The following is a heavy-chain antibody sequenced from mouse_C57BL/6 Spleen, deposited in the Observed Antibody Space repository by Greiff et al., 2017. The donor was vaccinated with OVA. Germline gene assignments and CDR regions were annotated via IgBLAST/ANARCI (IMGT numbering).Heavy chain of an antibody. V-gene: IGHV5-17*01. CDR1: GFTFSDYG. J-gene: IGHJ2*01. Sequence: EVQLVESGGGLVKPGGSLKLSCAASGFTFSDYGMHWVRQAPEKGLEWVAYISSGSSTIYYADTVKGRFTISRDNAKNTLFLQMTSLRSEDTAMYYCARGGPYYSNYEGAFDYWGQGTTLTVSS. CDR3: ARGGPYYSNYEGAFDY. CDR2: ISSGSSTI. D-gene: IGHD2-5*01.